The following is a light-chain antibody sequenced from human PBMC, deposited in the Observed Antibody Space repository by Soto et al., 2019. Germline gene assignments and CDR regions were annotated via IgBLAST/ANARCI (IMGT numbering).Light chain of an antibody. CDR2: DAY. J-gene: IGKJ4*01. CDR3: QHYLTWPLA. V-gene: IGKV3-15*01. Sequence: ELVLTQSPATLSVSPGESATLSCRASQGVGSTLAWYQQKPGRAPRLLIYDAYIRATGIPARFSGAGSGTEFTLTISRLQSDHFAVYYCQHYLTWPLAFGGGTRVEI. CDR1: QGVGST.